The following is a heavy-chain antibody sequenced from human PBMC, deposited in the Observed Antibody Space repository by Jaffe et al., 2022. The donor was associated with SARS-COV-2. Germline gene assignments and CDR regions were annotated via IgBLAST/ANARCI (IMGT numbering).Heavy chain of an antibody. D-gene: IGHD6-13*01. V-gene: IGHV1-24*01. CDR1: GYTLTELS. CDR3: ATYPAQGDASTKQQLVYYY. CDR2: FDPEDGET. Sequence: QVQLVQSGAEVKKPGASVKVSCKVSGYTLTELSMHWVRQAPGKGLEWMGGFDPEDGETIYAQKFQGRVTMTEDTSTDTAYMELSSLRSEDTAVYYCATYPAQGDASTKQQLVYYYWGQGTLVTVSS. J-gene: IGHJ4*02.